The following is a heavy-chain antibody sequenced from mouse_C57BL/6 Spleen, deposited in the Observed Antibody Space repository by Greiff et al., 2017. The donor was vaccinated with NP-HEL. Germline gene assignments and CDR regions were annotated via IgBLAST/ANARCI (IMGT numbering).Heavy chain of an antibody. CDR2: IDPEDGET. D-gene: IGHD2-2*01. CDR3: AREDYGYDEASFAY. V-gene: IGHV14-2*01. J-gene: IGHJ3*01. CDR1: GFNIKDYY. Sequence: EVQLQQSGAKLVKPGASVKLSCTASGFNIKDYYMHWVKQRTEQGLEWIGRIDPEDGETKYAPKFQGKATITADTSSNTAYLQLSSLTSEDTAVYYCAREDYGYDEASFAYWGQGTLVTVSA.